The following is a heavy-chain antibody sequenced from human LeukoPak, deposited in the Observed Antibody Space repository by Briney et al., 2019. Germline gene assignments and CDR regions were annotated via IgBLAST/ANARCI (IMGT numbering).Heavy chain of an antibody. CDR3: ARVGNSGSYSAFDY. CDR1: GGSISIGGYS. Sequence: PSETLSLTCAVSGGSISIGGYSWSWIRQPPGKGLEWIGYIYHSGSTYYNPSLKSRVTISVDRSKNQFSLKLSSVTAADTAVYYCARVGNSGSYSAFDYWGQGTLVTVSS. V-gene: IGHV4-30-2*01. J-gene: IGHJ4*02. D-gene: IGHD1-26*01. CDR2: IYHSGST.